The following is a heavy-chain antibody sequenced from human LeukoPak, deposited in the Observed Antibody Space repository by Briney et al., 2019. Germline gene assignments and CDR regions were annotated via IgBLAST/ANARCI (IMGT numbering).Heavy chain of an antibody. V-gene: IGHV3-21*01. Sequence: PGGSLRLSCAASGFTFSSYSMHWVRQAPGKGLEWVSSISATSRYIYYTDSLKGRFTISRDNAKNSLYLQMNILRAEDTALYYCASEGFDYWGQGTLVTVSS. CDR2: ISATSRYI. CDR1: GFTFSSYS. CDR3: ASEGFDY. J-gene: IGHJ4*02.